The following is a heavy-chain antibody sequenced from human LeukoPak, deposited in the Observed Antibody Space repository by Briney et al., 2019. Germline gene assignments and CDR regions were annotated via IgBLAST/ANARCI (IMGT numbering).Heavy chain of an antibody. Sequence: SETLSLTCAVYGGSFSGYYWSWIRQPPGKGLEWIGEINHSGSTNYNPSLKSRVTISVDTSKNQFSLKLSSVTAADTAVYYCARGTTVTTTGENWFDPWGQGTLVTVSS. V-gene: IGHV4-34*01. CDR2: INHSGST. CDR1: GGSFSGYY. J-gene: IGHJ5*02. D-gene: IGHD4-17*01. CDR3: ARGTTVTTTGENWFDP.